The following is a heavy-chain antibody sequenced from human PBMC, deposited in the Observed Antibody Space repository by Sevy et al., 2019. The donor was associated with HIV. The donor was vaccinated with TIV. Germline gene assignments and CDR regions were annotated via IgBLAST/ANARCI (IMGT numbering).Heavy chain of an antibody. V-gene: IGHV4-4*07. CDR1: GGSISSYY. CDR3: ARNYDSSGYYNYYFDY. J-gene: IGHJ4*02. D-gene: IGHD3-22*01. CDR2: IYTSGTT. Sequence: SETLSLTCTVSGGSISSYYWSWIRQPAGKGLEWIGRIYTSGTTNYNPSLKSRVTMSADTSENQFSLKLSSVTAADTAVYYCARNYDSSGYYNYYFDYWGQGTLVTVSS.